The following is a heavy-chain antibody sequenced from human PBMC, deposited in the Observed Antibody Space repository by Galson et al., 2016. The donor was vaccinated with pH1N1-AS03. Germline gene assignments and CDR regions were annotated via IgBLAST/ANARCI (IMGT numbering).Heavy chain of an antibody. CDR3: TRLTGSGP. Sequence: SLRLSCAASGFTLSSYWMHWVRQAPGKGLVWVSGINGGGSSTSYADSVKGRFTISRDNAKNSLYLQMIALRDDDTAVYYCTRLTGSGPWGQGTRVTVSS. J-gene: IGHJ5*02. CDR1: GFTLSSYW. CDR2: INGGGSST. D-gene: IGHD1-1*01. V-gene: IGHV3-74*01.